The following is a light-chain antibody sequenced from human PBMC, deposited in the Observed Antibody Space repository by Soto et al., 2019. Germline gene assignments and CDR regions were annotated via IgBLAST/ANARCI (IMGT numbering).Light chain of an antibody. Sequence: EIVLTQSPGTLSLSPGERATLSCRASQSVNSNYLAWYQQKRGQAPRLLIYGASSRATGIPDRFSGSGSGTDFTLTISRLEPEDFAVYYCQQRSHWPRTFGQGTKVEIK. J-gene: IGKJ1*01. CDR3: QQRSHWPRT. CDR1: QSVNSNY. V-gene: IGKV3D-20*02. CDR2: GAS.